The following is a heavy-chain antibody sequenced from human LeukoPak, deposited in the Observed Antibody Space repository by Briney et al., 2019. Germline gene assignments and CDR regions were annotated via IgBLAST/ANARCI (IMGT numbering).Heavy chain of an antibody. Sequence: GGSLRLSCAASGFTFSSYAMSWVRQAPGKGPEWVSAISGSGGSTYYADSVKGRFTIPRDNSKNTLYLQVNSLRAEDAAVYYCAKGSITMVRGVIIDWGQGTLVTVSS. CDR1: GFTFSSYA. D-gene: IGHD3-10*01. V-gene: IGHV3-23*01. CDR3: AKGSITMVRGVIID. J-gene: IGHJ4*02. CDR2: ISGSGGST.